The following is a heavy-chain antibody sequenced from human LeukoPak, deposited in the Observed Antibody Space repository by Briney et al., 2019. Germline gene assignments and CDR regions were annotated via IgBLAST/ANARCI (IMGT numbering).Heavy chain of an antibody. CDR2: INPNSGVT. D-gene: IGHD4-17*01. CDR3: ATAGDTVTTYVSV. Sequence: GASVKVSCKASGYTFSGFYIHWVRQAPGQGLEWMGWINPNSGVTNYAQKLQGRVTITRDTSIDTAYMELSSLRSEDTAVYYCATAGDTVTTYVSVWGQGTLVTVSS. V-gene: IGHV1-2*02. J-gene: IGHJ4*02. CDR1: GYTFSGFY.